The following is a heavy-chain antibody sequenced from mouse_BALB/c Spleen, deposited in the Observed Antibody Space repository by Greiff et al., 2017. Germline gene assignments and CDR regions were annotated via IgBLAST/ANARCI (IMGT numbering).Heavy chain of an antibody. CDR1: GDSITSGY. V-gene: IGHV3-8*02. J-gene: IGHJ3*01. CDR2: ISYSGST. Sequence: EVKLQESGPSLVKPSQTLSLTCSVTGDSITSGYWNWIRKFPGNKLEYMGYISYSGSTYYNPSHKSRIAITRDTSKNQYYLQLNSVTTEDTATDYCASDYDGPEGFAYWGQGTLVTVSA. D-gene: IGHD2-4*01. CDR3: ASDYDGPEGFAY.